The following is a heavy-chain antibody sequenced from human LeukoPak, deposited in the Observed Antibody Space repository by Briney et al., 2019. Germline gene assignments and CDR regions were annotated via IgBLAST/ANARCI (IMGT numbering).Heavy chain of an antibody. CDR1: GFTFSDYY. D-gene: IGHD3-9*01. CDR3: ARDHDKRYFDLLLSEGDPDY. CDR2: ISSSGSTI. J-gene: IGHJ4*02. Sequence: PGGSLRLSCAASGFTFSDYYMSWIRQAPGKGLEWVSYISSSGSTIYYADSVKGRFTISRDNAKNSLYLQMNSLRAEDTAVYYCARDHDKRYFDLLLSEGDPDYWGQGTLVTVSS. V-gene: IGHV3-11*04.